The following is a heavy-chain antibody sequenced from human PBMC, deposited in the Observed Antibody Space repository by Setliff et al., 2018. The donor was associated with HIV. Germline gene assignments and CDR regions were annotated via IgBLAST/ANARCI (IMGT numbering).Heavy chain of an antibody. V-gene: IGHV4-61*02. CDR2: IYVSGDT. CDR3: ALTGHRLLRGYMDV. CDR1: GGSITSGSYY. Sequence: PSETLSLTCTVSGGSITSGSYYWSWIRQPAGKGLEWIGRIYVSGDTNYNPSLKSRVTMSLDTSKKHFSLNLKSVTAADTAVYYCALTGHRLLRGYMDVWGKGTTVTVSS. D-gene: IGHD2-15*01. J-gene: IGHJ6*03.